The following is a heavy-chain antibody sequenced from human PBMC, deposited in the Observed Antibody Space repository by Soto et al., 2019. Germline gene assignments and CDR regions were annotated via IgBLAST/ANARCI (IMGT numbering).Heavy chain of an antibody. CDR3: ARPPTASLDAFEI. J-gene: IGHJ3*02. V-gene: IGHV4-39*01. CDR1: GGSITSSSYY. Sequence: QLQLQESGPGLVKPSETLSLTCTVSGGSITSSSYYWGWIRQPPGKGLEWIGSIYYSGSTYYNPSLKCRVTISVDTSKSQFSLKLNSVTAADTSVYYCARPPTASLDAFEIWGQGTMVTVSS. CDR2: IYYSGST.